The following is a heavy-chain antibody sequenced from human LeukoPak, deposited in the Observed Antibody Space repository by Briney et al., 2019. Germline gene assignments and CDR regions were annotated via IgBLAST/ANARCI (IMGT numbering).Heavy chain of an antibody. D-gene: IGHD3-22*01. Sequence: GGSLRLSCAVSGFPFSNAWMSWVRQAPGKGLEWVSAISGSGGSTYYADSVKGRFTISRDNSKNTLYLQMNSLRAEDTAVYYCAKDGLNYYDSSGYSGLYYYYGMDVWGQGTTVTVSS. J-gene: IGHJ6*02. CDR2: ISGSGGST. CDR3: AKDGLNYYDSSGYSGLYYYYGMDV. CDR1: GFPFSNAW. V-gene: IGHV3-23*01.